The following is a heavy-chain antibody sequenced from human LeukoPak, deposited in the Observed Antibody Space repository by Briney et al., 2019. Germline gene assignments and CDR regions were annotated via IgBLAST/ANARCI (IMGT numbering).Heavy chain of an antibody. Sequence: GGSLRLSCAASGFTVSSNYMSWVRQAPGKGLGWVSIIYSGGSTYYADSVKGRFTISRDNSKNTLYLQMSSLRDEDTAVYYCVTAPSGYWGQGTLVTVSS. CDR1: GFTVSSNY. J-gene: IGHJ4*02. CDR2: IYSGGST. D-gene: IGHD1-1*01. CDR3: VTAPSGY. V-gene: IGHV3-53*05.